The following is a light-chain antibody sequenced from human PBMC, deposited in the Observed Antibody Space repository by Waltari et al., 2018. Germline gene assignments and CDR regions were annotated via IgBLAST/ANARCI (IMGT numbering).Light chain of an antibody. CDR2: RNN. V-gene: IGLV1-47*01. J-gene: IGLJ3*02. Sequence: QSVLTQPPSASGTPGQRVTISCSGRSSNIGSNYVYCYQQLPGTAPKLLIYRNNQRPSGVPDRFSGSKSGTSASLAISGLRSEDEADYYCAAWDDSLSGRWVFGGGTKLTVL. CDR1: SSNIGSNY. CDR3: AAWDDSLSGRWV.